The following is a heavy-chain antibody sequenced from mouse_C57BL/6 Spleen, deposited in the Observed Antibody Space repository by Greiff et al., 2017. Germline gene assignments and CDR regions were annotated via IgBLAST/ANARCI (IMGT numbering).Heavy chain of an antibody. J-gene: IGHJ2*01. CDR1: GYSFTGYY. Sequence: EVHLVESGPELVKPGASVKISCKASGYSFTGYYMNWVKQSPEKSLEWIGEINPSTGGTTYNQKFKAKATLTVDKSSSTAYMQLKSLTSEDSAVYYCARRGSGPYYFDYWGQGTTLTVSS. CDR3: ARRGSGPYYFDY. CDR2: INPSTGGT. V-gene: IGHV1-42*01.